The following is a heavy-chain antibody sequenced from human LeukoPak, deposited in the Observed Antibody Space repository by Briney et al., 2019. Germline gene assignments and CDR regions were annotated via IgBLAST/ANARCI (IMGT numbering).Heavy chain of an antibody. J-gene: IGHJ4*02. V-gene: IGHV3-15*01. CDR3: ARTISYLFDY. CDR2: IKSKTDGGTT. D-gene: IGHD4/OR15-4a*01. Sequence: GGSLRLSCAASGFTFSNAWMSWVRQAPGKGLEWVGRIKSKTDGGTTDYAAPVKGRFTISRDDSKNTLYLQMNSLRAEDTAVYYCARTISYLFDYWGQGTLVTVSS. CDR1: GFTFSNAW.